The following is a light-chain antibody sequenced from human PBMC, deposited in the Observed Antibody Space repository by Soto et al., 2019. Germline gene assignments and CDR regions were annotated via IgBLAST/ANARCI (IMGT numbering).Light chain of an antibody. Sequence: QSVLTQPPSVSGAPGQRVTISCTGSSSNIGAGYDVHWYQQVPGAAPKLLIYENDSRPSGVPDRFSGSKSGTSASLAITGLRAEDDADYYCQSYDSSLSGSGVFGTGTKLTVL. V-gene: IGLV1-40*01. CDR1: SSNIGAGYD. J-gene: IGLJ1*01. CDR3: QSYDSSLSGSGV. CDR2: END.